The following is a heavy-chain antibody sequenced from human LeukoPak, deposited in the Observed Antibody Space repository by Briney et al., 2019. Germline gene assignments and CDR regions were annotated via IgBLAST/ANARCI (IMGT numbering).Heavy chain of an antibody. CDR3: ARMLGYCSGGSCYSAGWFDP. Sequence: PSETLSLTCTASGGSISSYYWSWIRQPPGKGLEWIGYIYYSGSTNYNPSLKSRVTISVDTSKNQFSLKLSSVTAADTAVYYCARMLGYCSGGSCYSAGWFDPWGQGTLVTVSS. CDR2: IYYSGST. CDR1: GGSISSYY. D-gene: IGHD2-15*01. V-gene: IGHV4-59*08. J-gene: IGHJ5*02.